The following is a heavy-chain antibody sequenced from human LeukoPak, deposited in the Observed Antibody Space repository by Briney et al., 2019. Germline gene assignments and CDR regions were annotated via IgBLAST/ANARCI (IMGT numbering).Heavy chain of an antibody. CDR1: GGTFSSYA. CDR2: IIPIFGTA. J-gene: IGHJ5*02. V-gene: IGHV1-69*05. Sequence: GASVKVSCKASGGTFSSYAISWVRQAPGQGLEWMGGIIPIFGTANHAQKFQGRVTITTDESTSTAYMELSSLRSEDTAVYYCARAPGITGTTNWFDPWGQGTLVTVSS. CDR3: ARAPGITGTTNWFDP. D-gene: IGHD1-7*01.